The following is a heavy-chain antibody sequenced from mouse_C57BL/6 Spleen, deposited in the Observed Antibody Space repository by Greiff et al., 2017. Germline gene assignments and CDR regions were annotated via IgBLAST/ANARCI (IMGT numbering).Heavy chain of an antibody. CDR2: IYPGDGDT. V-gene: IGHV1-82*01. Sequence: QVQLQQSGPELVKPGASVKFSCTASGYAFSSSWMNWVKQRPGKGLEWIGRIYPGDGDTNYNGKFKGKATLTADKSSSTAYMQLSSLTSEDSAVYFCANYYGSSSASCYAMGCWGQGTSVTVSA. D-gene: IGHD1-1*01. J-gene: IGHJ4*01. CDR3: ANYYGSSSASCYAMGC. CDR1: GYAFSSSW.